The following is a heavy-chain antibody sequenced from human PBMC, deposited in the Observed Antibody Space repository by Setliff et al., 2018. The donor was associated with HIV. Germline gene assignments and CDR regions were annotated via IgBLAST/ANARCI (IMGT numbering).Heavy chain of an antibody. CDR1: GGTFSSYG. J-gene: IGHJ3*02. Sequence: VSCKASGGTFSSYGISWVRQAPRQGPEWMGGIIPMYGVTNYAQKFQGRVTITTDESTSTAYMELSSLRSDDTAVYYCARGYYNFWSGYYDSRFPNPIDAFDIWGQGTMVTVSS. V-gene: IGHV1-69*05. CDR3: ARGYYNFWSGYYDSRFPNPIDAFDI. D-gene: IGHD3-3*01. CDR2: IIPMYGVT.